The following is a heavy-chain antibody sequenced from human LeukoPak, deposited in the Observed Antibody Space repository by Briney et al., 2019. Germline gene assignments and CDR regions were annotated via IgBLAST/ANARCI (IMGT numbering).Heavy chain of an antibody. Sequence: GGSLRLSCAASGFTFSSYSMNWVRQAPGKGLEWVSSISSSSYIYYADSVKGRFTISRDNAKNSLYLQMNSLRAEDTAVYYCARDTIVGATGYYYGMDVWGQGTTVTVSS. J-gene: IGHJ6*02. CDR2: ISSSSYI. CDR1: GFTFSSYS. CDR3: ARDTIVGATGYYYGMDV. V-gene: IGHV3-21*01. D-gene: IGHD1-26*01.